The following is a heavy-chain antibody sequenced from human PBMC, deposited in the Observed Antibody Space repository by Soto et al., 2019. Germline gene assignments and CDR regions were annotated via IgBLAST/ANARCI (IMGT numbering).Heavy chain of an antibody. J-gene: IGHJ4*02. D-gene: IGHD6-13*01. CDR1: GFTFNSYS. CDR3: ARVKRTAAGGTFDF. CDR2: ISSFSNYM. V-gene: IGHV3-21*03. Sequence: GGSLRLSCAVSGFTFNSYSMNWVRQAPGKGLEWVSSISSFSNYMYYTDSVKGRFTISRDNARNSLYLQTNSLRVEDTAVYYCARVKRTAAGGTFDFWGQGILVTVSS.